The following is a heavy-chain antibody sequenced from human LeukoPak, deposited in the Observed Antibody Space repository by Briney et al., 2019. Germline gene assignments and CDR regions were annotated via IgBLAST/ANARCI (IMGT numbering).Heavy chain of an antibody. CDR3: ARGPYSSSWHSPLDY. Sequence: SETLSLTCVVSGGSISSGTYYWSWIRQPPGKGLEWIGCLYYNGNTNYNPSLKSRVTIPVDTSENQFSLKLTSVTAADTAVYYCARGPYSSSWHSPLDYWGQGALVTVSS. CDR1: GGSISSGTYY. CDR2: LYYNGNT. J-gene: IGHJ4*02. D-gene: IGHD6-13*01. V-gene: IGHV4-61*01.